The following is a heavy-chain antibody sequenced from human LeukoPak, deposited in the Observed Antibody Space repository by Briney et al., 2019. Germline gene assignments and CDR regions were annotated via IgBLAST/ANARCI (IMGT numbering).Heavy chain of an antibody. CDR3: ARFAYCGSNCWYYFDY. CDR1: GGSISSYY. CDR2: ILYTGRT. J-gene: IGHJ4*02. D-gene: IGHD2-21*02. V-gene: IGHV4-59*08. Sequence: SETLSLTCTVSGGSISSYYWSWIRQPPGKGLEWIGYILYTGRTNYNPSLKSRVTISVDTSENQFSLKLSSVTAADTAVYYCARFAYCGSNCWYYFDYWGQGILVTVSS.